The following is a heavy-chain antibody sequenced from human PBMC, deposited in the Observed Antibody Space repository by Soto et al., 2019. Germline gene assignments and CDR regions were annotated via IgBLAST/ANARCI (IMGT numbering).Heavy chain of an antibody. CDR2: ISGSGGST. J-gene: IGHJ4*02. Sequence: EVQLLESGGGLVQPGGSLRLSCAASGFTFSSYAMSWVRQAPGKGLEWVSAISGSGGSTYYADSVKGRFTISRDNSKNTLYLQMNSLRAEDTAVYYCAKSYRSRYYYDSSGYYSYYFDYWGQGTLVTVSS. V-gene: IGHV3-23*01. CDR1: GFTFSSYA. CDR3: AKSYRSRYYYDSSGYYSYYFDY. D-gene: IGHD3-22*01.